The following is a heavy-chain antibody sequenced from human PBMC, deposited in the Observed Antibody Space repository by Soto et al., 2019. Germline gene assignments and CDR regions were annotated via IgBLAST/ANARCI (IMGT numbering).Heavy chain of an antibody. Sequence: PSETLSLTCTVSGGSISSYYWSWIRQPPGKGLEWIGYIYYSGSTNYNPSLKSRVTISVDTSENQFSLKLSSVTAADTAVYYCARVGYCSSTSCYLLDVWGKGTTVTVSS. J-gene: IGHJ6*04. CDR2: IYYSGST. CDR1: GGSISSYY. D-gene: IGHD2-2*03. V-gene: IGHV4-59*01. CDR3: ARVGYCSSTSCYLLDV.